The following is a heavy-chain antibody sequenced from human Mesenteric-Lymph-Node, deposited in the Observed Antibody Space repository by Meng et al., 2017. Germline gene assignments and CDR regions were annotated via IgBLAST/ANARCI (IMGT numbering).Heavy chain of an antibody. CDR2: ISGSGGST. V-gene: IGHV3-23*01. CDR1: GFTFSSYA. J-gene: IGHJ6*02. Sequence: GESLKISCAASGFTFSSYAMSWVRQAPGKGLEWVSAISGSGGSTYYADSVKGRFTISRDNSKNTLYLQMNSLRAEDTAVYYCAKSSRVLMVYAPFYYYYGMDVWGQGTTVTVSS. D-gene: IGHD2-8*01. CDR3: AKSSRVLMVYAPFYYYYGMDV.